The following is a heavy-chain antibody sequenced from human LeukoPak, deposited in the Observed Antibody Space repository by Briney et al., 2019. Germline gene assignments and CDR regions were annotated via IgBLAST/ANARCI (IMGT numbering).Heavy chain of an antibody. CDR3: ARGLVGTTGEQNWFDP. D-gene: IGHD1-26*01. Sequence: SETLSLTCTVSGGSISTYYWSWIRQPAGKGLEWIGRIHTSGSANYNPSLKSRVTISVDKNQFSLKLSSVIAADTAVYYCARGLVGTTGEQNWFDPWGQGTLVTVS. J-gene: IGHJ5*02. CDR1: GGSISTYY. CDR2: IHTSGSA. V-gene: IGHV4-4*07.